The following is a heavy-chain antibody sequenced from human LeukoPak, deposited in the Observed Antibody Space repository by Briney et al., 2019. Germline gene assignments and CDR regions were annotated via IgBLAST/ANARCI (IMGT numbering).Heavy chain of an antibody. J-gene: IGHJ4*02. CDR1: GGSISSGDYY. Sequence: SQTLSLTCTVSGGSISSGDYYWSWIRQPPGKGLEWIGYIYYSGSTYYNPSLKSRVTISVDTSKNQFSLKLSSVTAADTAVYYCARGFNRYYGSGSIAYWGQGTLVTVSS. D-gene: IGHD3-10*01. V-gene: IGHV4-30-4*01. CDR2: IYYSGST. CDR3: ARGFNRYYGSGSIAY.